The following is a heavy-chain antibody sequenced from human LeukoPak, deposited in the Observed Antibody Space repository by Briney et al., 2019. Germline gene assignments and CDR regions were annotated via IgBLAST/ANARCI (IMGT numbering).Heavy chain of an antibody. D-gene: IGHD6-6*01. Sequence: ASVKVSCKASGGTFSSYAISWVRQAPGQGLEWMGRIIPILGIANYAQKFQGRVTITADKSTSTAYMELSSLRSEDTAVYYCARVGTYSSSSPWGQGTLVTVSS. CDR1: GGTFSSYA. CDR3: ARVGTYSSSSP. J-gene: IGHJ5*02. CDR2: IIPILGIA. V-gene: IGHV1-69*04.